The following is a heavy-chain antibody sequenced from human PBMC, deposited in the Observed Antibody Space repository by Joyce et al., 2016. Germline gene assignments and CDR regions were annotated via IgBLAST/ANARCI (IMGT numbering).Heavy chain of an antibody. J-gene: IGHJ3*02. CDR1: GSIFSGYG. CDR3: ARRSGIPAGRRPGAFDM. Sequence: QEQLEASGGGVVQPGTSLRLSCTASGSIFSGYGMNWVRQAPGKGLEWVAIISYDGPNKFYADSVRGRFTISRDNYKNTLFLQMNSLTIEDAGVYYCARRSGIPAGRRPGAFDMWGQGTVVTVSS. CDR2: ISYDGPNK. D-gene: IGHD6-13*01. V-gene: IGHV3-30*03.